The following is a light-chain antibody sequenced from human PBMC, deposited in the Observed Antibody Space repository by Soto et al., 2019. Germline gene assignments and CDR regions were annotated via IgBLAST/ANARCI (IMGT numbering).Light chain of an antibody. Sequence: EIVLTQSPGTLSLSPGERLTLSCRASQSVTSSYLAWYQHKPGQAPRLLIYGSFTKATGTPDRFSGSGSGTDFTLTISRLEHEDFDVYYCQQSGSSPFTLGPGTKVDIK. J-gene: IGKJ3*01. V-gene: IGKV3-20*01. CDR3: QQSGSSPFT. CDR1: QSVTSSY. CDR2: GSF.